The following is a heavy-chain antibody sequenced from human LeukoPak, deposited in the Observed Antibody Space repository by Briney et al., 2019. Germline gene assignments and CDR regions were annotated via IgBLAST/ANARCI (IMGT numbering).Heavy chain of an antibody. V-gene: IGHV4-59*01. J-gene: IGHJ4*02. CDR1: GDSISTYY. CDR3: VSSSPRYCTGGTCYSSRGFDY. Sequence: SETLSLTCTVSGDSISTYYWSWIRQSPGKGLEWIAYTYYRGSTNYNPSLKSRVTISVDTSKTQFSLKLSSVTAADTAVYYCVSSSPRYCTGGTCYSSRGFDYWGQGTLVTVSS. CDR2: TYYRGST. D-gene: IGHD2-15*01.